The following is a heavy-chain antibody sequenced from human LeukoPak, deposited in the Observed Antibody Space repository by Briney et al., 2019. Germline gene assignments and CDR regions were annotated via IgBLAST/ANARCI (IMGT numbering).Heavy chain of an antibody. CDR3: ARVHSGSYPYYFDY. CDR2: MNPNSGNT. J-gene: IGHJ4*02. D-gene: IGHD1-26*01. V-gene: IGHV1-8*01. Sequence: ASVKVSCKASGYTFTSYDINWVRQATGQGLEWMGWMNPNSGNTGYAQKFQGGVTMTRNTSISTAYMELSSLRSEDTAVYYCARVHSGSYPYYFDYWGQGTLVTVSS. CDR1: GYTFTSYD.